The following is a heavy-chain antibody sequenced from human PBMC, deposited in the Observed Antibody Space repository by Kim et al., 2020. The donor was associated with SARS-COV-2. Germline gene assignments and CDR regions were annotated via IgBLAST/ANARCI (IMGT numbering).Heavy chain of an antibody. V-gene: IGHV4-30-4*01. Sequence: SETLSLTCTVSGGSISSGDYYWSWIRQPPGKGLEWIGYIYYSGSTYYNPSLKSRVTISVDTSKNQFSLKLSSVTAADTAVYYCARGGYCSGGSCYFLGYYYYGMDVWGQGTTVTVSS. CDR3: ARGGYCSGGSCYFLGYYYYGMDV. D-gene: IGHD2-15*01. J-gene: IGHJ6*02. CDR1: GGSISSGDYY. CDR2: IYYSGST.